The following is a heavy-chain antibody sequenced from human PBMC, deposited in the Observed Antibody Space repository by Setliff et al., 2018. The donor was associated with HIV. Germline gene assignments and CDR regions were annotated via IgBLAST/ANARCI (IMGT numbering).Heavy chain of an antibody. J-gene: IGHJ3*02. D-gene: IGHD3-10*01. V-gene: IGHV1-8*03. CDR1: GYTLTSYN. Sequence: ASVKVSCKASGYTLTSYNINWVRQATGQGLEWVQQATGQGLEWMGWMNPNSGNTDYAQKFQGRVTITRNTSISTAYMELSSLRSEDTAVYYCARVRLSMVRGPFDAFDIWGQGTMVTVSS. CDR2: MNPNSGNT. CDR3: ARVRLSMVRGPFDAFDI.